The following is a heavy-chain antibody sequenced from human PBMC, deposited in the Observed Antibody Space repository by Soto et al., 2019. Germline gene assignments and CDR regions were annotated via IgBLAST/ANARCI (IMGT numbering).Heavy chain of an antibody. D-gene: IGHD6-6*01. V-gene: IGHV4-34*01. J-gene: IGHJ6*02. CDR3: ARVGARYSSSSYYYYYGMDV. CDR1: GGSFSGYY. Sequence: SETLSLTCAVYGGSFSGYYRSWIRQPPGKGLEWIGEINHSGSTNYNPSLKSRVTISVDTSKNQFSLKLSSVTAADTAVYYFARVGARYSSSSYYYYYGMDVWGQGTTVTVSS. CDR2: INHSGST.